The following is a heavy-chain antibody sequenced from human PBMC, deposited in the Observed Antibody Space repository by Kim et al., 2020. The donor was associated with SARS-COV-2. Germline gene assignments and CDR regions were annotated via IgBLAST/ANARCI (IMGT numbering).Heavy chain of an antibody. Sequence: QGRVTITADESTSTAYMELSSLRSEDTAVYYCARAPADGGLNQQASFDYWGQGTLVTVSS. CDR3: ARAPADGGLNQQASFDY. D-gene: IGHD2-15*01. J-gene: IGHJ4*02. V-gene: IGHV1-69*01.